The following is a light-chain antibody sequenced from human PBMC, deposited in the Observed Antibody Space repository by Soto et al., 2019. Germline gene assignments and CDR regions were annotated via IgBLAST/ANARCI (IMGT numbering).Light chain of an antibody. CDR2: AAS. Sequence: DIQMTQSPSSLSTSVGDRVTITCRASQSISNYLTWYQQKPGKVTKLLVYAASRLQSRVPSRFRAEGSATDFDISISSLHREDYATYYCLQSYSTPWTYGQGNKAEIK. J-gene: IGKJ1*01. CDR1: QSISNY. V-gene: IGKV1-39*01. CDR3: LQSYSTPWT.